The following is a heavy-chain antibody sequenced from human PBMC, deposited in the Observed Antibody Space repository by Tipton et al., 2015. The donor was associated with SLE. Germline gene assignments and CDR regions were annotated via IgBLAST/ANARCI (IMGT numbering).Heavy chain of an antibody. V-gene: IGHV4-59*08. D-gene: IGHD6-6*01. CDR1: GGSITDHY. J-gene: IGHJ3*02. CDR2: VYYSGNT. CDR3: ARHEYGSSSAAFEI. Sequence: TLSLTCTVSGGSITDHYWSWIRQPPGKGLESIAYVYYSGNTNFNPSLKSRVTILVDTSKNQFSLRLSSVTAADTAVYYCARHEYGSSSAAFEIWGHGTMVTVSS.